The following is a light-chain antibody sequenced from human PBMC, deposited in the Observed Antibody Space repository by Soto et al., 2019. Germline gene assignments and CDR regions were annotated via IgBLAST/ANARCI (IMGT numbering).Light chain of an antibody. CDR2: LNSDGSH. Sequence: QLVLTQSPSASASLGASVKLTCTLSSGHSSYAIAWHQQQPEKGPRYLMKLNSDGSHSKGDGIPDRFSGSSSGAERYLTISGRQSEDEADYYCQTWGTGIHYVFGTGTKVTVL. CDR3: QTWGTGIHYV. V-gene: IGLV4-69*01. J-gene: IGLJ1*01. CDR1: SGHSSYA.